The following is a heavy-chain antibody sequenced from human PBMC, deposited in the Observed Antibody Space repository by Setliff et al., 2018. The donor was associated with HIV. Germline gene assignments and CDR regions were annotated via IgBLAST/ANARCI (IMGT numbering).Heavy chain of an antibody. CDR2: ISYRGEN. CDR1: GGSIYSRGFF. V-gene: IGHV4-39*02. CDR3: ARDSGWWQNDY. Sequence: ETLSLTCTVSGGSIYSRGFFWGWVRQPPGKGLEWIGSISYRGENHYNPSFMSRVAISADTSKNQYSLNLRSVTASDTAVYYCARDSGWWQNDYWGQGTLVTV. D-gene: IGHD6-19*01. J-gene: IGHJ4*02.